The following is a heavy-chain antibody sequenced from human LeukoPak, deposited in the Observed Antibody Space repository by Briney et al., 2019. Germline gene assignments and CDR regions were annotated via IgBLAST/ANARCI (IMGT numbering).Heavy chain of an antibody. CDR3: AKGQGRSQYYYDSSGSPYYFDY. Sequence: GRSLRLSCAASGFNFNNYVMHWVRQAPGKGLEWVAVISYDGSNIFYADSVKGRFTISRDNSRNTLYLQMNSLRAEDTAVYYCAKGQGRSQYYYDSSGSPYYFDYWGQGTLVTVSS. J-gene: IGHJ4*02. CDR2: ISYDGSNI. V-gene: IGHV3-30-3*01. D-gene: IGHD3-22*01. CDR1: GFNFNNYV.